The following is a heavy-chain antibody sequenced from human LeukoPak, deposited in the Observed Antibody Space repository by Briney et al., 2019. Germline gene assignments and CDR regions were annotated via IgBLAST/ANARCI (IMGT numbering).Heavy chain of an antibody. V-gene: IGHV4-31*03. CDR3: AREMTGIAARPLYWFDP. D-gene: IGHD6-6*01. Sequence: PSETLSLTCTVSGGSISSGGYYWSWIRQHPGTGLEWLGYIYYSGSTYYNPSLKSRVTISVDTSKNQFSLKLSSVTAADTAVYYCAREMTGIAARPLYWFDPWGQGTLVTVSS. CDR2: IYYSGST. CDR1: GGSISSGGYY. J-gene: IGHJ5*02.